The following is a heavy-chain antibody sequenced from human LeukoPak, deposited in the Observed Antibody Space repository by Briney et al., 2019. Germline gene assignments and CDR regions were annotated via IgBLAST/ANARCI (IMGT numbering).Heavy chain of an antibody. V-gene: IGHV3-23*01. CDR2: ISGSGGST. CDR3: AKDLYYDSSGYYFDY. Sequence: GGSLRLSCAASGFTFSSYAMSWVRQAPGKGLEWVSAISGSGGSTYYADSVKGRFTISRDNSKNSLYLQMNSLRAEDTALYYCAKDLYYDSSGYYFDYWGQGTLVTVSS. J-gene: IGHJ4*02. CDR1: GFTFSSYA. D-gene: IGHD3-22*01.